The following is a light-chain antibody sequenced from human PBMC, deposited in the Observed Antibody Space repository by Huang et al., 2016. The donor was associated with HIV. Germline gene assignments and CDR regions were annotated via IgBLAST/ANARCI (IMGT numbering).Light chain of an antibody. J-gene: IGKJ1*01. CDR2: GAS. CDR1: QSVSND. CDR3: QQYNNWPWT. Sequence: EIVMTQSPATLSVSPGERATLSCRASQSVSNDLAWYQQIPGQAPRLLIYGASNRATGIPAGFSGSGSGTEFTLTISNPQSEDVAVYYCQQYNNWPWTFGQGTKVEIK. V-gene: IGKV3-15*01.